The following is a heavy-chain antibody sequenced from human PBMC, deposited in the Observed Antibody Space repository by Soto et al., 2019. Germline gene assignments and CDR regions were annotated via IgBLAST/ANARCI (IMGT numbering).Heavy chain of an antibody. D-gene: IGHD7-27*01. J-gene: IGHJ5*01. V-gene: IGHV4-30-4*01. CDR1: GDSISNLDYF. CDR3: ARGRYCLTGRCFPNWFDS. CDR2: IYKSATT. Sequence: SETLSLTCSVSGDSISNLDYFWAWIRQPPGQALEYIGYIYKSATTYYNPSFESRVAISVDTSKNQFSLNVTSVTAADTAVYFCARGRYCLTGRCFPNWFDSWGQGALVTVSS.